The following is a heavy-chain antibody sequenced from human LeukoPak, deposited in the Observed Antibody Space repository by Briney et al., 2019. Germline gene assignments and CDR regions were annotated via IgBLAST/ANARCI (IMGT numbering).Heavy chain of an antibody. V-gene: IGHV1-2*02. Sequence: ASVKVSCKASGYTLTCYYMHGVRQAPGQGLEWMGWINPNSGGTNYAQKFQGRVTMTRDTSISTAYMELSRLRSDDTAVYYCARGREFWSGYYTGYFDYWGQGTLVTVSS. CDR3: ARGREFWSGYYTGYFDY. D-gene: IGHD3-3*01. J-gene: IGHJ4*02. CDR1: GYTLTCYY. CDR2: INPNSGGT.